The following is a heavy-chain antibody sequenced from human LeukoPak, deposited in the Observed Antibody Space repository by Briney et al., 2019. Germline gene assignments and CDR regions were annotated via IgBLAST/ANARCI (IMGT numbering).Heavy chain of an antibody. CDR3: ARDVEEYSSSWGDNWFDP. CDR2: INPNSGGT. CDR1: GYTFTGYY. V-gene: IGHV1-2*02. Sequence: ASVKVSCKASGYTFTGYYMHWVRQAPGQGLEWMGWINPNSGGTNYAQKFQGRVTMTRDTSISTAYMELGRLRSDDTAVYYCARDVEEYSSSWGDNWFDPWGQGTLVTVSS. D-gene: IGHD6-6*01. J-gene: IGHJ5*02.